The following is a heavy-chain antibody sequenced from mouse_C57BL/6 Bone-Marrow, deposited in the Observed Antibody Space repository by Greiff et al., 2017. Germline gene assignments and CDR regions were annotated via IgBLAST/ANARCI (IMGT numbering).Heavy chain of an antibody. V-gene: IGHV1-26*01. Sequence: VQLQQSGPELVKPGASVKISCKASGYTFTDYYMNWVKQSHGKSLEWIGDINPNNGGTSYNQKFKGKATLTVDKSSSTAYMELRSLTSEDSAVYYCARDGYYPYAMDYWGQGTSVTVSS. J-gene: IGHJ4*01. CDR3: ARDGYYPYAMDY. D-gene: IGHD2-3*01. CDR1: GYTFTDYY. CDR2: INPNNGGT.